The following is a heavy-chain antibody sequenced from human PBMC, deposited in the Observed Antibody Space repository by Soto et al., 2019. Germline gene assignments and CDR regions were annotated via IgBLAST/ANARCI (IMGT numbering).Heavy chain of an antibody. Sequence: SETLSLTCTVSGGSISSSSYYWGWIRQPPGKGLEWIGSIYYSGSTYYNPSLKSRVTISVDTSKNQFSLKLSSVTAADTVVYYCASLQAQNYDILAGFDYWGQGTLVTVSS. D-gene: IGHD3-9*01. V-gene: IGHV4-39*01. J-gene: IGHJ4*02. CDR3: ASLQAQNYDILAGFDY. CDR2: IYYSGST. CDR1: GGSISSSSYY.